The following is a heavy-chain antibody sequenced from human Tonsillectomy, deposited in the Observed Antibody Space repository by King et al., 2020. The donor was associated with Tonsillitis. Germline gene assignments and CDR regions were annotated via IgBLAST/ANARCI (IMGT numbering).Heavy chain of an antibody. D-gene: IGHD3-22*01. CDR2: IRSSSSYK. V-gene: IGHV3-21*01. J-gene: IGHJ3*02. CDR1: GFTFSNYD. Sequence: VQLVESGGGLVKPGGSLRLSCATSGFTFSNYDMNWVRQAPGKGLEWVSSIRSSSSYKYYADSVKGRFTISGDNAKNSLSLQMNSLRAEDTAVYYCAKDKGAGHYDSGRGAFDIWGQGTMVAVSS. CDR3: AKDKGAGHYDSGRGAFDI.